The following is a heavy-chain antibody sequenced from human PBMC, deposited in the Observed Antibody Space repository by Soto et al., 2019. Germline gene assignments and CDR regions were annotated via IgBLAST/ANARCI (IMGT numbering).Heavy chain of an antibody. Sequence: GSLRLSCAASGFTFSSYAMSWVRQAPGKGLEWVSAISGSGGSTYYADSVKGRFTISRDNSKNTLYLQMNSLRAEDTAVYYCAKDGKAVAGTPHYFDYWGQGTLVTSPQ. D-gene: IGHD6-19*01. CDR3: AKDGKAVAGTPHYFDY. CDR2: ISGSGGST. J-gene: IGHJ4*02. V-gene: IGHV3-23*01. CDR1: GFTFSSYA.